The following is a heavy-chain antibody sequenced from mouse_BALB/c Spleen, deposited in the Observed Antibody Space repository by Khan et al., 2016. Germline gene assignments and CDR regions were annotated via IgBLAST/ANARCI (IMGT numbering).Heavy chain of an antibody. Sequence: QVQLQQSGAELARPGASVKMSCKASGYTFTSYTMHWVKQRPGQGLEWIGYIIPSSGYTNYNQKFKDKATLTADKSSSTAYMQLSSLTSEDSAVYYCAREAYGAWFAYWGQGTLVTVSA. CDR2: IIPSSGYT. J-gene: IGHJ3*01. V-gene: IGHV1-4*01. CDR1: GYTFTSYT. D-gene: IGHD1-1*01. CDR3: AREAYGAWFAY.